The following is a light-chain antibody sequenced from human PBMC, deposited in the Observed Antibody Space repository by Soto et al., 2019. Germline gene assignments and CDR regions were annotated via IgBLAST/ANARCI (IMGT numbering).Light chain of an antibody. CDR2: GNN. CDR1: TSNIGADYD. V-gene: IGLV1-40*01. J-gene: IGLJ2*01. CDR3: QSYDSSLRGSV. Sequence: QTVVTQPPSVSGAPGQRVTISCTGSTSNIGADYDVHWYRHLPGTTPTLLIYGNNNRPSGVPDRFSGSKSGTSASLAITGLQVEDEGDYYCQSYDSSLRGSVFGGGTKLTVL.